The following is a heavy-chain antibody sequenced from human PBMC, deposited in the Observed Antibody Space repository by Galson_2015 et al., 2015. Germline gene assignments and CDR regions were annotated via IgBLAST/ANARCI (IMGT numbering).Heavy chain of an antibody. D-gene: IGHD6-13*01. CDR1: GYTFTSYA. J-gene: IGHJ5*02. CDR2: INAGNGNT. V-gene: IGHV1-3*01. CDR3: AREGTGIAAAGTPPGP. Sequence: SVKVSCKASGYTFTSYAMHWVRQAPGQGLEWMGWINAGNGNTKYSQKFQGRVTITRDTSASTAYMELSSLRSEDTAVYDCAREGTGIAAAGTPPGPWVQGTLVTVSS.